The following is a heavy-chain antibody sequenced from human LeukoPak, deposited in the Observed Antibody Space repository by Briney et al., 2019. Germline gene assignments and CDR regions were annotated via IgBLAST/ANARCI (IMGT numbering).Heavy chain of an antibody. CDR3: ATTSTDPYYYYMDV. CDR2: ISSSSSYI. J-gene: IGHJ6*03. CDR1: GVTFSSYS. V-gene: IGHV3-21*01. D-gene: IGHD4-17*01. Sequence: GGSLRLSCAASGVTFSSYSMNWGRQAPGKGLEWVSSISSSSSYIYYADSVKGRFTISRDNAKNSLYLQMNSLRAEDTAVYYCATTSTDPYYYYMDVWGNGTTVTVSS.